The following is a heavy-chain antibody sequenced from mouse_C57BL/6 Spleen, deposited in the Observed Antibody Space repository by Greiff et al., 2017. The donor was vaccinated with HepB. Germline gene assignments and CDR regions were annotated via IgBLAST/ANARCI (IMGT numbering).Heavy chain of an antibody. D-gene: IGHD2-1*01. CDR3: ARGGGNYRYFDV. CDR1: GYAFSSSW. J-gene: IGHJ1*03. V-gene: IGHV1-82*01. Sequence: VQLQQSGPELVKPGASVKISCKASGYAFSSSWMNWVKQRPGKGLEWIGRIYPGDGDTNYNGKFKGKATLTADKSSSTAYMQLSSLTSEDSAVYFCARGGGNYRYFDVWGTGTTVTVSS. CDR2: IYPGDGDT.